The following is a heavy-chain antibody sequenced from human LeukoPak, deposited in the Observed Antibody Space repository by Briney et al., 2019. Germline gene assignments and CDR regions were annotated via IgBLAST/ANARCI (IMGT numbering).Heavy chain of an antibody. Sequence: GGSLRLSCAASGFTVSSNYMSWVRQAPGKGLEWVSVIYSGGSTYYADSVKGRFTISRDNSKNTLYLQMNSLRTEDTAVYYCARDTYSNYYFDYWGQGTLVTVSS. J-gene: IGHJ4*02. CDR1: GFTVSSNY. D-gene: IGHD4-11*01. V-gene: IGHV3-66*01. CDR3: ARDTYSNYYFDY. CDR2: IYSGGST.